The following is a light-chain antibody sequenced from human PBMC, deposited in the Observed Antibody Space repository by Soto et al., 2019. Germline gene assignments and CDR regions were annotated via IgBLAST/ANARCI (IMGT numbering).Light chain of an antibody. CDR2: GAF. V-gene: IGKV1-5*01. J-gene: IGKJ1*01. CDR3: LQDYSWRWT. CDR1: QRISSW. Sequence: DIRKTHAPSTLPATVADRVTITCRASQRISSWLAWYQQKPGKAPKFLIYGAFSLETGIPSRFSGSGYGTEFTLTINSLLPEDFATYFCLQDYSWRWTFGQGTKVDIK.